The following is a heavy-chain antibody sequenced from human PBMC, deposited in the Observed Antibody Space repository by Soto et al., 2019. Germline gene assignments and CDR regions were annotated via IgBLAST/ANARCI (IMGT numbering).Heavy chain of an antibody. V-gene: IGHV3-33*01. D-gene: IGHD3-10*01. J-gene: IGHJ4*02. CDR3: ARDFYGSGSYYMPDY. Sequence: GGSLRLSYAASGFTFSSYGMHWVRQAPGKGLEWVAVIWYDGSNKYYADSVKGRFTISRDNSKNTLYLQMNSLRAEDTAVYYCARDFYGSGSYYMPDYWGQGTLVTVSS. CDR1: GFTFSSYG. CDR2: IWYDGSNK.